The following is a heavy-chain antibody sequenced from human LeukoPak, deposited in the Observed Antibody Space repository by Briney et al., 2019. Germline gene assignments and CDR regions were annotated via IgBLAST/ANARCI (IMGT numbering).Heavy chain of an antibody. CDR1: GYTFTGYY. CDR2: INTYSGGT. J-gene: IGHJ3*02. Sequence: ASVKVSCKASGYTFTGYYMHWVRQAPGQGLELMGWINTYSGGTNYAQKFQGRVTMTRDTSISTAYMELSRLRSDDTAVYYCARRGDYGDYVRAFDIWGQGTMVTVSS. D-gene: IGHD4-17*01. V-gene: IGHV1-2*02. CDR3: ARRGDYGDYVRAFDI.